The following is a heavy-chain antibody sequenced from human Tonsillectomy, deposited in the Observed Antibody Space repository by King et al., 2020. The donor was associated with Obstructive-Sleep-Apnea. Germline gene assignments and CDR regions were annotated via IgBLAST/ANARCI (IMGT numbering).Heavy chain of an antibody. CDR1: GGSISSGGYY. J-gene: IGHJ4*02. Sequence: QLQLQESGPGLVKPSQTLSLTCTVSGGSISSGGYYWSWIRQHPGKGLEWIGYIYYSGSTYYNPSLKSRVTISVDTTKNQFSLKLSSVTAADTAVDYCARYGSGSYPPYYFDYWGQGTLVTVSS. CDR3: ARYGSGSYPPYYFDY. V-gene: IGHV4-31*03. CDR2: IYYSGST. D-gene: IGHD3-10*01.